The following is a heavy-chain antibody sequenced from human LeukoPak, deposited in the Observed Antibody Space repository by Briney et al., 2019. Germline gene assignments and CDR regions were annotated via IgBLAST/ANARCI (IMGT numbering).Heavy chain of an antibody. V-gene: IGHV3-23*01. CDR1: GFTFSTYA. CDR3: AKKGAYTYAGDY. D-gene: IGHD5-18*01. CDR2: ISFAGDST. Sequence: GGSLRLSCVASGFTFSTYAMSWVRQAPGKGLEWVSTISFAGDSTYYAGSVKGRFTVSRDNSKNTLFLQMNSLRAEDTAIYYCAKKGAYTYAGDYCGQGTLVAVSS. J-gene: IGHJ4*02.